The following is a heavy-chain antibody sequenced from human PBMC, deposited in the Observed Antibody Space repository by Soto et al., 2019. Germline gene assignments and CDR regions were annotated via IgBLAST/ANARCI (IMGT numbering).Heavy chain of an antibody. Sequence: SETLSLTCSISGGSFSSYHWSWIRQPPGKGLEWIGYIFYSGSTTYNPSLKSRVTISLDTSKNQFSLKVSSVTAADTAVYYCARHLFRDGYNFRYWGQVTHVTVS. J-gene: IGHJ4*02. CDR2: IFYSGST. D-gene: IGHD5-12*01. V-gene: IGHV4-59*01. CDR3: ARHLFRDGYNFRY. CDR1: GGSFSSYH.